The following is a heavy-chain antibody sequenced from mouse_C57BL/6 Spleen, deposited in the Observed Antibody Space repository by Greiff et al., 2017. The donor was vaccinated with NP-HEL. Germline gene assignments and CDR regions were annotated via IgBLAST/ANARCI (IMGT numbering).Heavy chain of an antibody. V-gene: IGHV5-17*01. Sequence: VQLQQSGGGLVKPGGSLKLSCAASGFTFSDYGMHWVRQAPEKGLEWVAYISSGSSTIYYADTVKGRFTISRDNAKNTLFLQMTSLRSEDTAMYYCARNWVYYFDYWGQGTTLTVSS. CDR2: ISSGSSTI. J-gene: IGHJ2*01. D-gene: IGHD4-1*01. CDR3: ARNWVYYFDY. CDR1: GFTFSDYG.